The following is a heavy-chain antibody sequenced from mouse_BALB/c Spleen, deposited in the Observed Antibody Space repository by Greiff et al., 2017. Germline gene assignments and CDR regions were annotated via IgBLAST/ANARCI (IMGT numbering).Heavy chain of an antibody. Sequence: EVKVVESGAELVKPGASVKLSCTASGFNIKDTYMHWVKQRPEQGLEWIGRIDPANGNTKYDPKFQGKATITADTSSNTAYLQLSSLTSEDTAVYYCARGHYGNPLDYWGQGTTLTVSS. CDR2: IDPANGNT. CDR1: GFNIKDTY. V-gene: IGHV14-3*02. CDR3: ARGHYGNPLDY. J-gene: IGHJ2*01. D-gene: IGHD2-1*01.